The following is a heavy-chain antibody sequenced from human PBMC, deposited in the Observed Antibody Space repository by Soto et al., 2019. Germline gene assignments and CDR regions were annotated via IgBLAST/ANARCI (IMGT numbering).Heavy chain of an antibody. CDR1: GYTFTSYG. J-gene: IGHJ5*02. Sequence: GASVKVSCKASGYTFTSYGISWVRQAPGQGLEWMGWISAYNGNTNYAQKLQGRVTMTTDTSTSTAYMELRSLRSDDTAVYYCARVYYYDSSGYSQNWFDPWGQGTLVTVSS. V-gene: IGHV1-18*01. D-gene: IGHD3-22*01. CDR3: ARVYYYDSSGYSQNWFDP. CDR2: ISAYNGNT.